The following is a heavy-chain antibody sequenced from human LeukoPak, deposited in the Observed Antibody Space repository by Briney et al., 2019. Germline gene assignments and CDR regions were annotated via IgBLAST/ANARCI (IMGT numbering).Heavy chain of an antibody. Sequence: SQTLSLTCATSGDSVSSNSVTWNWIRQSPSRGLEWLGRTYYRSTWYNDYAVSVRGRITVNPDTSKNQFSLHLNSVTPEDTAVYYCARRLTQYDCFDPWGQGILVTVSS. J-gene: IGHJ5*02. D-gene: IGHD2-2*01. CDR3: ARRLTQYDCFDP. CDR2: TYYRSTWYN. CDR1: GDSVSSNSVT. V-gene: IGHV6-1*01.